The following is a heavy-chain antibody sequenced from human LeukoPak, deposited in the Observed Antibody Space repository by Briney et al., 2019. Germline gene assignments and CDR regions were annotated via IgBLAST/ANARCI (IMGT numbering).Heavy chain of an antibody. D-gene: IGHD2-2*01. Sequence: PSETLSLTCTVSGGSISSSSYYRGWIRQPPGKGLEWIGSIFYSGSTYYNPSLKSRVSISVDMSKNQFSLRLNSVTDADTAVYYCASQVVIVPAPPREFDYWGQGTLVTVSS. CDR3: ASQVVIVPAPPREFDY. CDR2: IFYSGST. CDR1: GGSISSSSYY. V-gene: IGHV4-39*07. J-gene: IGHJ4*02.